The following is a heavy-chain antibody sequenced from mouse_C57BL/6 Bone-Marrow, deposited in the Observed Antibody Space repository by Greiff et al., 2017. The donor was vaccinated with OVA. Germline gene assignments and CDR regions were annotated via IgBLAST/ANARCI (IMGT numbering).Heavy chain of an antibody. CDR3: ARHEGVRRGFAY. CDR2: ISNGGGST. CDR1: GFTFSDYY. Sequence: EVKVVESGGGLVQPGGSLKLSCAASGFTFSDYYMYWVRQTPEKRLEWVAYISNGGGSTYYPDTVKGRFTISRDNAKNTLYLQMSRLKSEDTAMYYCARHEGVRRGFAYWGQGTLVTVSA. V-gene: IGHV5-12*01. J-gene: IGHJ3*01. D-gene: IGHD2-14*01.